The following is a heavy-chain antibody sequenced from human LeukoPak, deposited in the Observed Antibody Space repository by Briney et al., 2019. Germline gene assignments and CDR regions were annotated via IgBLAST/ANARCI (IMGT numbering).Heavy chain of an antibody. CDR1: GFTFSDYY. D-gene: IGHD2-15*01. J-gene: IGHJ6*02. CDR2: ISSSGSTI. Sequence: SGGSLRFSCAASGFTFSDYYMSWIRQAPGKGLEWVSYISSSGSTIYYADSVKGRFTISRDNAKNSLYLQMNSLRAEDTAVYYCASQYRIWPNMDVWGQGTTVTVSS. CDR3: ASQYRIWPNMDV. V-gene: IGHV3-11*01.